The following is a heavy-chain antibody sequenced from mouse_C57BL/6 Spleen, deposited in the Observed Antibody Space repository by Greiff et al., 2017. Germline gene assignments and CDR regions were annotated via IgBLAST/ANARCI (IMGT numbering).Heavy chain of an antibody. D-gene: IGHD1-1*01. CDR3: AYYGSSPYYAMDY. CDR2: INPNNGGT. V-gene: IGHV1-22*01. J-gene: IGHJ4*01. CDR1: GYTFTDYN. Sequence: VQLQQSGPELVKPGASVKMSCKASGYTFTDYNMHWVKQSHGKSLEWIGYINPNNGGTSYNQKFKGKATLTVNKSSSTAYMELRSLTSEDSAVYYCAYYGSSPYYAMDYWGQGTSVTVSS.